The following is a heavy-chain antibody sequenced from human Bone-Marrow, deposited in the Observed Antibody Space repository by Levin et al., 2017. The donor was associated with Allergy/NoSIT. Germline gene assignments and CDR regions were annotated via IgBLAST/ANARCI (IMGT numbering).Heavy chain of an antibody. CDR1: GFTFSDYY. J-gene: IGHJ6*02. Sequence: GGSLRLSCAASGFTFSDYYMSWIRQAPGKGLEWVSYISSSGSTIYYADSVKGRFTISRDNAKNSLYLQMNSLRAEDTAVYYCARVVAARHRYYYYYYGMDVWGQGTTVTVSS. CDR3: ARVVAARHRYYYYYYGMDV. D-gene: IGHD6-6*01. CDR2: ISSSGSTI. V-gene: IGHV3-11*01.